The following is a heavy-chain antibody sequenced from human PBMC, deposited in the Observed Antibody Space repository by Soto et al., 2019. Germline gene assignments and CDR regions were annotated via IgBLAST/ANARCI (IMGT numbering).Heavy chain of an antibody. V-gene: IGHV3-33*01. CDR3: ARKALWATMRFDS. CDR2: IWYDGSNT. J-gene: IGHJ4*02. D-gene: IGHD5-12*01. Sequence: QVQLVESGGGVVQPGRSLRLSCAASGFTFSSYGMHWVRQAPGKGLEWVAVIWYDGSNTYYADSVKGRLTISRDNSKNTLYLQMNSLRAEDTAECFCARKALWATMRFDSWGQGTLVTVSS. CDR1: GFTFSSYG.